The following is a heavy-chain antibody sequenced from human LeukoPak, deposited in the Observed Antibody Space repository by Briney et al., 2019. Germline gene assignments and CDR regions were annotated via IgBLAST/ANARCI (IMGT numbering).Heavy chain of an antibody. D-gene: IGHD2-8*01. CDR3: AKDRGISSWYTY. CDR2: ISGSGGST. V-gene: IGHV3-23*01. J-gene: IGHJ4*02. Sequence: GGSLRLSCAASGLTFSSYAMSWVRQAPGKGLEWVSAISGSGGSTYYADSVKGRFTISRDNSKNTLYLQMNSLRAEDTAVYYCAKDRGISSWYTYWGQGTLVTVSS. CDR1: GLTFSSYA.